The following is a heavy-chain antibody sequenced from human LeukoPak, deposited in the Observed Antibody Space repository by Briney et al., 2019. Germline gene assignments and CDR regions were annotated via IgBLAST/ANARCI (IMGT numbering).Heavy chain of an antibody. CDR1: GFSFADYG. CDR3: ARLGGAQFYFYYYMDV. D-gene: IGHD1-26*01. Sequence: GGSLTLSCAASGFSFADYGMSWVRHPPGKGLEWVAGINWDGDSIGYAESVKGRFTITRDNDKNSLFLQMNGLRAEDTALYYCARLGGAQFYFYYYMDVWGKGTTVTVSS. CDR2: INWDGDSI. J-gene: IGHJ6*03. V-gene: IGHV3-20*04.